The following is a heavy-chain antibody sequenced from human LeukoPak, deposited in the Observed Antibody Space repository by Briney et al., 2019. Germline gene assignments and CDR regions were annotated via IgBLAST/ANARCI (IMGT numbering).Heavy chain of an antibody. J-gene: IGHJ4*02. CDR1: GFTFSSYG. V-gene: IGHV3-30*18. Sequence: PGGSLRLSCAASGFTFSSYGMHWVRQAPGKGLEWVAVISYDGSNKYYADSVKGRFTISRDNSKNTLYLQMNSLRAEDTAVYYCAKDVLAARGGYTFDYWGQGTLVTVSS. D-gene: IGHD6-6*01. CDR2: ISYDGSNK. CDR3: AKDVLAARGGYTFDY.